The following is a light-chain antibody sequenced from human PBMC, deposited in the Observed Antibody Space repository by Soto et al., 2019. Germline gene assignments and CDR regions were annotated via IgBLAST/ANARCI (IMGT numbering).Light chain of an antibody. Sequence: DFQMTQSPSSLSASVGDRVAISCRAGQDISNFLAWYQQRPGKDPKLLIYAASTLQSGVPSRFSGSESGTDFTLTISSLQPEDAATYFCQRYRGAPRTFGQGTKV. CDR2: AAS. V-gene: IGKV1-27*01. CDR3: QRYRGAPRT. J-gene: IGKJ1*01. CDR1: QDISNF.